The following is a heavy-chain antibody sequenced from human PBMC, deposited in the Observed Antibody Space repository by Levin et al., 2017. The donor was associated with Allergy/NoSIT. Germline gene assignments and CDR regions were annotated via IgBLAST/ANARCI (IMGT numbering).Heavy chain of an antibody. Sequence: PSETLSLTCTVSGGSITNNYWSWIRQPPGKGLEWIGFVHDSGSTMYNPSVESRVTISLDTSKSQVSLRLTSLTAADTAVYYCVRYHRARTYYFDYWGQGTLVTVSS. J-gene: IGHJ4*02. CDR2: VHDSGST. D-gene: IGHD1-14*01. V-gene: IGHV4-59*13. CDR1: GGSITNNY. CDR3: VRYHRARTYYFDY.